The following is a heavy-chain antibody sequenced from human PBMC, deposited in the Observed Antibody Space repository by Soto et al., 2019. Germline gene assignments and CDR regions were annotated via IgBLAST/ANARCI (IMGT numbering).Heavy chain of an antibody. CDR1: GGSISRYY. V-gene: IGHV4-59*08. CDR3: ARHPGGYVDY. D-gene: IGHD3-16*01. J-gene: IGHJ4*02. Sequence: QVQLQESGPGLVKPSGTLSLTCTVSGGSISRYYWTGIRQPPGKGLEWIGYIHYSGSTNYNPSLKSRVTISVDTSKNQFSLKLSSVTAADTAVYYCARHPGGYVDYWGQGTLVTVSS. CDR2: IHYSGST.